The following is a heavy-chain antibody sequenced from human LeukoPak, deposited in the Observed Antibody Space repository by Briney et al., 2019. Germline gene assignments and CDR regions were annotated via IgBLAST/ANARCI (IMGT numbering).Heavy chain of an antibody. D-gene: IGHD1-26*01. CDR3: ARARRDGVGANSYADY. J-gene: IGHJ4*02. CDR1: GFTFGSCW. CDR2: IYSGGST. V-gene: IGHV3-53*01. Sequence: GGSLRLSCAASGFTFGSCWMNWVRQTPGKGLEWVSVIYSGGSTYYADSVKGRFTISRDNSKNTLYLQMNSLRAEDTAVYYCARARRDGVGANSYADYWGQGTLVTVSS.